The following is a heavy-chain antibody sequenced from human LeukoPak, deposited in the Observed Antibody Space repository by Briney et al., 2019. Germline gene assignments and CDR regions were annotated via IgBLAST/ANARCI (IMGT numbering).Heavy chain of an antibody. V-gene: IGHV4-38-2*01. Sequence: PSETLSLTCAASGYSISSGYYWGWIRQPPGKGLEWIGSIYHSGSTYYNPSLKSRVTISVDTSKNQFSLKLSSVTAADTAVYYCARQGGDYFDYWGQGTLVTVSS. CDR2: IYHSGST. CDR1: GYSISSGYY. J-gene: IGHJ4*02. CDR3: ARQGGDYFDY. D-gene: IGHD1-26*01.